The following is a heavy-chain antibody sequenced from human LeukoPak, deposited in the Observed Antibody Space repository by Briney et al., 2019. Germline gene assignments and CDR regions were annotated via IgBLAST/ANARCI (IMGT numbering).Heavy chain of an antibody. J-gene: IGHJ4*02. D-gene: IGHD3-22*01. V-gene: IGHV3-15*01. CDR1: GFTFSNAW. Sequence: GGSLRLSCAASGFTFSNAWMSWVRQAPGKGLEWVSRIKSKTDGGTTDYAAPVKGRFTISRDDSKNTLYLQMNSLKTEDTAVYYCTSGGRYYYDSSGYYYNWGQGTLVTVSS. CDR3: TSGGRYYYDSSGYYYN. CDR2: IKSKTDGGTT.